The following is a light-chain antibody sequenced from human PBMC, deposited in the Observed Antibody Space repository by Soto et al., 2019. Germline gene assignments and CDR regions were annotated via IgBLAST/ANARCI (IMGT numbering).Light chain of an antibody. V-gene: IGLV1-40*01. Sequence: QSALTQPPSVSGAPGQRVTISCTGSTSNIGAGYDVHWYQQLPGTAPKLLIYGNSNRPSGVPDRFSGSKSDTSASLAITGLQAEDEADYYCQSYDSSLSGRGVFGGGTKLTVL. CDR2: GNS. CDR3: QSYDSSLSGRGV. CDR1: TSNIGAGYD. J-gene: IGLJ2*01.